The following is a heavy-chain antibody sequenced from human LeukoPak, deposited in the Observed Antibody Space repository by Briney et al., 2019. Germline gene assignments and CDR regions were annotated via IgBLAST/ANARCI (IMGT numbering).Heavy chain of an antibody. CDR3: ARVDFRLPAANNWFDP. J-gene: IGHJ5*02. V-gene: IGHV4-59*01. CDR2: IYYSGST. D-gene: IGHD2-2*01. CDR1: GGSISSYY. Sequence: TSETLSLTCTVSGGSISSYYWSWIRQPPGKGLEWIGYIYYSGSTNYNPSLKSRVTISVDTSKNQFSLKLSSVTAADTAVYYCARVDFRLPAANNWFDPWGQGTLVTVSS.